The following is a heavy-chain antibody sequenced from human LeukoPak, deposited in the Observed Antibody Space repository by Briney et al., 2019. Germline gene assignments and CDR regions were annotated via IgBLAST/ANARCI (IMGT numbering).Heavy chain of an antibody. Sequence: GASVKVSCKASGFTFTSSAMQWVRPARGQRLEWIGWIVVGSGNTNYAQKFQERVTITRDMSTSTAYMELSSLRSEDTAVYYCAVFQAGATVDYWGQGTLVTVSS. J-gene: IGHJ4*02. CDR1: GFTFTSSA. CDR2: IVVGSGNT. V-gene: IGHV1-58*02. CDR3: AVFQAGATVDY. D-gene: IGHD1-26*01.